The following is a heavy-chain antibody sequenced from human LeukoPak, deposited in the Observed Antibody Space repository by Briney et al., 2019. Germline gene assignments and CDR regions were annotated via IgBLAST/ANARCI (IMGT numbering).Heavy chain of an antibody. CDR3: ARECIAASGCDY. J-gene: IGHJ4*02. CDR1: GYAFNTHA. Sequence: ASVKVSCKASGYAFNTHAINWLRQAPGQGLEWMGWITTNTGNPAYAQGFTGRFVFSLDTSVSTAYLEISNLKSEDTAVYYCARECIAASGCDYWGQGTLVTVSS. D-gene: IGHD6-13*01. V-gene: IGHV7-4-1*02. CDR2: ITTNTGNP.